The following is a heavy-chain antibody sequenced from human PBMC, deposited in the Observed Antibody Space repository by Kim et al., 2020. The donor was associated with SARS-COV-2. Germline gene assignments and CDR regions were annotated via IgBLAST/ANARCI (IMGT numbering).Heavy chain of an antibody. CDR3: AKAECSSYYDSSGYYADACDI. V-gene: IGHV3-23*01. CDR1: GFTFSSYA. D-gene: IGHD3-22*01. Sequence: GGSLRLSCAASGFTFSSYAMSWVRQAPGKGLEWVSAISGSGGSTYYADSVKGRFTISRDNSKNTLYLQMNSLRAEDTAVYYCAKAECSSYYDSSGYYADACDIWGQGTMVTVSS. CDR2: ISGSGGST. J-gene: IGHJ3*02.